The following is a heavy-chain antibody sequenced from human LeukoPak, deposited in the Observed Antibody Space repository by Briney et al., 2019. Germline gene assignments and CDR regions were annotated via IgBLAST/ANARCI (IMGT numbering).Heavy chain of an antibody. V-gene: IGHV3-23*01. J-gene: IGHJ4*02. Sequence: GGSLRLSCAASGFTFSSYAMTWVRQAPGKGLEGVSSISDSGDDTYYADSVKGRFTISRGNSKNTLYLQMNSLRAEDTAVYYCAKDPYSRASYFDYWGQGTLVTVSS. D-gene: IGHD6-13*01. CDR1: GFTFSSYA. CDR3: AKDPYSRASYFDY. CDR2: ISDSGDDT.